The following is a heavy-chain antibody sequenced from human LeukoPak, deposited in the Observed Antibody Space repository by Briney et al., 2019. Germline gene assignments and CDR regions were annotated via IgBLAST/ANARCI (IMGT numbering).Heavy chain of an antibody. CDR3: WTTYYNPSLKSRVTISVDTSKIQLSLNLNAVTVAATAVYYCATQVGAARTYFDY. D-gene: IGHD3-10*01. V-gene: IGHV4-39*01. J-gene: IGHJ4*02. CDR2: LFLRGTP. Sequence: PSETLSLTCAVSRGSIRSSSYYWGWIRQPPGKGLAWIGVLFLRGTPYYNPSPKTRCTITLDTSKNQFSLNLTLFTAANRGLYYSWTTYYNPSLKSRVTISVDTSKIQLSLNLNAVTVAATAVYYCATQVGAARTYFDYWGQGTLVTVSS. CDR1: RGSIRSSSYY.